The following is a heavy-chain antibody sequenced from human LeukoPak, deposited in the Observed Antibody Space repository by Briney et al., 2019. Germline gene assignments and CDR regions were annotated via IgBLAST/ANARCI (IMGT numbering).Heavy chain of an antibody. J-gene: IGHJ4*02. V-gene: IGHV3-21*01. CDR1: GFTFSSDS. Sequence: GGSLRLSCAASGFTFSSDSMNWVRQAPGKGLEWGSSISISSSYIYYADSVKGRFTISRQNAKNSLYLQIHSLRAEDPAVYYCARDRARSYYYDSSGYYPPFDYWGQGTLVTVSS. CDR3: ARDRARSYYYDSSGYYPPFDY. D-gene: IGHD3-22*01. CDR2: ISISSSYI.